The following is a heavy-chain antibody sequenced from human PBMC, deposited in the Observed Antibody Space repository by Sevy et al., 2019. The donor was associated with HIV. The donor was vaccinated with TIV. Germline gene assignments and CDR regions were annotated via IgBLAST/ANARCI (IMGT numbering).Heavy chain of an antibody. CDR2: INPNSGGT. J-gene: IGHJ4*02. V-gene: IGHV1-2*02. CDR1: GYTFTGYY. Sequence: ASVKVSCKASGYTFTGYYMHWVRQAPGQGLEWMGWINPNSGGTNYPQKFQGRVTMTRDTSISTAYMELSRLRSDDTAVYYCARGRGGQWLVPLGLDYWGQGTLVTVSS. CDR3: ARGRGGQWLVPLGLDY. D-gene: IGHD6-19*01.